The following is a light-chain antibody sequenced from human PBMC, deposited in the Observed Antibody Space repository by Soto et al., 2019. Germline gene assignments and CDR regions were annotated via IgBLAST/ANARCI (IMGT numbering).Light chain of an antibody. V-gene: IGLV9-49*03. J-gene: IGLJ1*01. CDR3: GADHGSGSHVVYV. Sequence: QLVLTQPPSASASLGASVTLTCTLSSGYNNYNVDWYQQRPGKGPRFVMRVGTGGIVGSKGEGIPDRFSVLGSGLNRYLIIKNIQEDDESDYHCGADHGSGSHVVYVFGSGT. CDR2: VGTGGIVG. CDR1: SGYNNYN.